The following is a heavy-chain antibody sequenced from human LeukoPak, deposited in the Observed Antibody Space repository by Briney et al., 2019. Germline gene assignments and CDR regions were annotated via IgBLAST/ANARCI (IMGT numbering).Heavy chain of an antibody. V-gene: IGHV1-3*03. CDR3: ARDNSVRDEAWWFNP. Sequence: GASVKISCKPSGYTFTTYAIHWVRQAPGQRLEWMGWINVGNGNTKYSQEFQGRVTITRDTSASTAYMEVSSLRSEDTAVYYCARDNSVRDEAWWFNPWGQGTLVTVSS. CDR1: GYTFTTYA. D-gene: IGHD5-24*01. CDR2: INVGNGNT. J-gene: IGHJ5*02.